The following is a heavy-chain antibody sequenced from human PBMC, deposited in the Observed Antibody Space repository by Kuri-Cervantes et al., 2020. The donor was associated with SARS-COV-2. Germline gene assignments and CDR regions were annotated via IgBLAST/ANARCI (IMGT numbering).Heavy chain of an antibody. D-gene: IGHD2-2*01. CDR3: ARDGWGSTSHSWFDP. CDR1: GFTFSYYW. J-gene: IGHJ5*02. Sequence: GESLKISCAASGFTFSYYWMSWVRQAPGKGLEWVANINQDGSEKYYVGSVKGRFTISRDNAKNSLYLQMNSLRAEDTAVYYCARDGWGSTSHSWFDPWGQGTLVTVSS. CDR2: INQDGSEK. V-gene: IGHV3-7*04.